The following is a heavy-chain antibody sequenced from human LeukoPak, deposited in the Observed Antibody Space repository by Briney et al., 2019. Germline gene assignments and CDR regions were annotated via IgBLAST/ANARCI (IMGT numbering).Heavy chain of an antibody. D-gene: IGHD2-15*01. CDR3: ARDPRNVGLAP. V-gene: IGHV3-74*01. CDR1: GFSLSGYW. CDR2: NNGDGSTT. J-gene: IGHJ5*02. Sequence: PGGSLRLSCVASGFSLSGYWMYWVRQAPGKGLMYISRNNGDGSTTNYADVVKGRFTMSRDNVKNTLYLQMNSLRVEDTAVYYCARDPRNVGLAPWGQGTLVTVS.